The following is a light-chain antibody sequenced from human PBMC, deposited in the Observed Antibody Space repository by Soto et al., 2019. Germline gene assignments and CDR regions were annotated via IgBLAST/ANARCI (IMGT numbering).Light chain of an antibody. CDR1: QSVNSNY. CDR3: QQYGSSPRT. CDR2: GAS. J-gene: IGKJ1*01. Sequence: EIVVTQSQGTLSLSPGERATLSCRASQSVNSNYLAWYQQKPGQAPRLLIYGASNRATGIPARFSGSGSGTDFTLTIARLEPEDFAVYYCQQYGSSPRTFGQGTKVEIK. V-gene: IGKV3-20*01.